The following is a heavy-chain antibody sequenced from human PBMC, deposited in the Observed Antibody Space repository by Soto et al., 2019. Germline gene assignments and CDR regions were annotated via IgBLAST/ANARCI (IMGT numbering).Heavy chain of an antibody. V-gene: IGHV1-18*01. CDR1: GYTFTSYG. Sequence: GASVKVCCKASGYTFTSYGISWVRQAPGQGLEWMGWISAYNGNTNYAQKPQGRVTMTTDTSTSTAYMELRSLRSDDTAVYYCARAIKRRRFFEWSLHYYYYGMDVWGQGTTVTVSS. D-gene: IGHD3-3*01. CDR3: ARAIKRRRFFEWSLHYYYYGMDV. CDR2: ISAYNGNT. J-gene: IGHJ6*02.